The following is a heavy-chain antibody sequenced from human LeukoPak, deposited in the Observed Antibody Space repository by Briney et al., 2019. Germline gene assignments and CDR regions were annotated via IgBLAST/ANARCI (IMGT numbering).Heavy chain of an antibody. CDR3: ARDSGTTGEVKFDP. D-gene: IGHD3-10*01. Sequence: SETLSLTCAVYGGSFSGYYWSWIRQPPGKGLEWIGEINHSGSTNYNPSLKSRVTMSADTSRNHVSLTLNSVTAADTAVYYCARDSGTTGEVKFDPWGQGTLVTVSS. CDR1: GGSFSGYY. CDR2: INHSGST. V-gene: IGHV4-34*01. J-gene: IGHJ5*02.